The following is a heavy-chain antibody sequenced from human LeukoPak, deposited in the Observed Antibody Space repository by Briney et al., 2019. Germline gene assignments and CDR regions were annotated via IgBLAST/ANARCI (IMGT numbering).Heavy chain of an antibody. D-gene: IGHD3-16*01. Sequence: HAGGSLRLSCAASGFTFSSYSMNWVRQAPGKGLVWVSRINSDGSSTSYADSVKGRFTISRDNAKNTLYLQMNSLRAEDTAVYYCARGLYDYVWELDYYGMDVWGQGTTVTVSS. J-gene: IGHJ6*02. CDR2: INSDGSST. V-gene: IGHV3-74*01. CDR1: GFTFSSYS. CDR3: ARGLYDYVWELDYYGMDV.